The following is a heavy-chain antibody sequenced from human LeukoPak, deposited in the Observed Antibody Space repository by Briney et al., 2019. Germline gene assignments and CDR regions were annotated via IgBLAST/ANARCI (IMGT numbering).Heavy chain of an antibody. Sequence: GSLRLSCAASGFTFSSYGMHWVRQAPGKGLEWVAVIWYDGSNKYYADSVKGRFAISRDNSKNTLYLQMNSLRAEDTAVYYCARGRDYGGKDYYYGMDVWGQGTTVTVSS. J-gene: IGHJ6*02. CDR3: ARGRDYGGKDYYYGMDV. D-gene: IGHD4-23*01. CDR2: IWYDGSNK. V-gene: IGHV3-33*01. CDR1: GFTFSSYG.